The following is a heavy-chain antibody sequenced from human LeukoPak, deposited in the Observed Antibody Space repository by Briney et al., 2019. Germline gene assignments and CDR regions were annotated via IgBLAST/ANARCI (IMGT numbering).Heavy chain of an antibody. V-gene: IGHV4-59*01. CDR3: VRDPGYDFWSGYYDY. J-gene: IGHJ4*02. D-gene: IGHD3-3*01. CDR1: GGSISSYY. CDR2: ISYSGST. Sequence: SETLSLTCTVSGGSISSYYWSSIRQPPGKGLEWIGYISYSGSTNYNPSLKSRVTISDDTSKNQLSLKLRTLNAADTAVYYCVRDPGYDFWSGYYDYGGQGSLVSVSS.